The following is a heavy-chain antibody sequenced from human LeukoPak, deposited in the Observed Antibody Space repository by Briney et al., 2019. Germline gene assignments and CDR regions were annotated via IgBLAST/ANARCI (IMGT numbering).Heavy chain of an antibody. Sequence: PSETLSLTCIVSGDSISSYYWSWIRQPPGKGLEWIGSVFYSGSANYNPSLKSRVTISVDTSKNQFSLKLNSVTAADTAVYYCAREVGSSSSPLGYYYGLDVWGQGTTVTVSS. CDR3: AREVGSSSSPLGYYYGLDV. D-gene: IGHD6-6*01. V-gene: IGHV4-59*12. J-gene: IGHJ6*02. CDR1: GDSISSYY. CDR2: VFYSGSA.